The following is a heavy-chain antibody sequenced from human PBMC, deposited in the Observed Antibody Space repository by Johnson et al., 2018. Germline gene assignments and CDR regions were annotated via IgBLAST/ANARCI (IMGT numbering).Heavy chain of an antibody. CDR3: AKDMQNYYDSSGYPDLYGMDV. Sequence: QVQLVESGAEVKKPGSSVKVSCKASGGTFSSYAISWVRQAPGQGLEWMGGIIPIFGTANYAQKFQGRVTITVDESTSTAYMELSSRRSEDTAVYYCAKDMQNYYDSSGYPDLYGMDVWGQGTTVTVSS. V-gene: IGHV1-69*01. CDR1: GGTFSSYA. CDR2: IIPIFGTA. D-gene: IGHD3-22*01. J-gene: IGHJ6*02.